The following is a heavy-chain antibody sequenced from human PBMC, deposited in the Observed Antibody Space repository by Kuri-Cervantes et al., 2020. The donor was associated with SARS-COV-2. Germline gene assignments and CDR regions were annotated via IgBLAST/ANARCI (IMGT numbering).Heavy chain of an antibody. CDR1: GNSFIASS. D-gene: IGHD3-10*01. V-gene: IGHV1-2*04. CDR3: ARGVGVRGRRVMLKRREVGPLEC. CDR2: INPNTGDT. J-gene: IGHJ4*02. Sequence: SVTVSCKASGNSFIASSIHWVRQAPGQGLAWMGRINPNTGDTMYAQRFQGWVTMNRDTSLTTAYMELGRLTSDDTAVYYCARGVGVRGRRVMLKRREVGPLECWGQGALVTVSS.